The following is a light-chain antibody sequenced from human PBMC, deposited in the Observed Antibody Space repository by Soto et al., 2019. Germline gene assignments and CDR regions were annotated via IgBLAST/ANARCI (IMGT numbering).Light chain of an antibody. V-gene: IGKV1-17*03. CDR2: AAS. CDR1: HGGIDY. J-gene: IGKJ1*01. CDR3: LQHNSYPST. Sequence: DSHMTQCASSIAGSVGLRVGITWVASHGGIDYLAWFQQKPGKAPKRLISAASSLQSGVPSRFSGSGSGTEFPLTLSSLQPDDFATYYCLQHNSYPSTFGQGTKVDIK.